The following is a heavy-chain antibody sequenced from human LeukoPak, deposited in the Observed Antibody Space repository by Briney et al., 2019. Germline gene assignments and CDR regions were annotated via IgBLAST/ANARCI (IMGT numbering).Heavy chain of an antibody. V-gene: IGHV1-8*01. J-gene: IGHJ4*02. Sequence: ASVKVSCKTAGYTFTSYDLNWVRQATGQGLEWMGWVNPNSGNTGYAQKFQGRVTMTMDPSISTAYMELSSLRSEDTAVYYCARRSDDYDSSAYYHWGQGTLVTVSS. D-gene: IGHD3-22*01. CDR3: ARRSDDYDSSAYYH. CDR2: VNPNSGNT. CDR1: GYTFTSYD.